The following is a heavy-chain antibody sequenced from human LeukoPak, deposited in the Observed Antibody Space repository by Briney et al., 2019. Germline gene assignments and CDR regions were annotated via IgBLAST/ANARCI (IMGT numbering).Heavy chain of an antibody. D-gene: IGHD2-2*02. CDR2: IYPGDSDT. J-gene: IGHJ5*02. V-gene: IGHV5-51*01. Sequence: GGSLKISFQGSGYSFTSYWIGWVRQMPGKGLEWMGIIYPGDSDTRYSPSFQGQVTISAHKSISTAYLQWSSLKASDTAMYYCARSPDIVVVPAAIPVAGGWFDPWGQGTLVTVSS. CDR3: ARSPDIVVVPAAIPVAGGWFDP. CDR1: GYSFTSYW.